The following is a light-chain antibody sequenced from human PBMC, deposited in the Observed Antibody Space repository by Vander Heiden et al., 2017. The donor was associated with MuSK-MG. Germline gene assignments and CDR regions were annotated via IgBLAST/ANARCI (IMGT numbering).Light chain of an antibody. Sequence: EIVLTQSPGSLSLSPGERVTLSCRASRSVGSNYLAWYQQKPGQAPRLLIYGASSRATGIPDRFSGSGSGTDFILTISRLEPEDSAVFYCQQYGTSRWTFGLGTKV. V-gene: IGKV3-20*01. CDR3: QQYGTSRWT. CDR1: RSVGSNY. CDR2: GAS. J-gene: IGKJ1*01.